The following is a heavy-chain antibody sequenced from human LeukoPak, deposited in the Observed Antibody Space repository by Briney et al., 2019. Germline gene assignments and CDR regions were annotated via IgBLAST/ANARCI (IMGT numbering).Heavy chain of an antibody. CDR1: GGSISSSSYY. CDR2: IYYSGST. V-gene: IGHV4-39*07. Sequence: PSETLSLTCTVSGGSISSSSYYWGWIRQPPGKGLEWIGNIYYSGSTYYKPSRKSRVTISVDMSKNQFSLKLSSVTAADTAVYYCARRIRYFDWSPVLGRSPRGPIDYWGQGTLVTVSS. D-gene: IGHD3-9*01. J-gene: IGHJ4*02. CDR3: ARRIRYFDWSPVLGRSPRGPIDY.